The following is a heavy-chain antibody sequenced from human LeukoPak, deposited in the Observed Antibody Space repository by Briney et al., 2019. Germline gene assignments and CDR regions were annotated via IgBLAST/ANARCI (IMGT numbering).Heavy chain of an antibody. J-gene: IGHJ3*02. Sequence: GRSLRLSCAASGFTFSSYAMHWVRQAPGKGLEWVAVISYDGSNKYYADSVKGRFTISRDNSKNTLYLQMNSLRAEDTAVYYCAKGRVVLYSSSSPGAFDIWGQGTMVTVSS. V-gene: IGHV3-30-3*01. CDR3: AKGRVVLYSSSSPGAFDI. CDR1: GFTFSSYA. D-gene: IGHD6-6*01. CDR2: ISYDGSNK.